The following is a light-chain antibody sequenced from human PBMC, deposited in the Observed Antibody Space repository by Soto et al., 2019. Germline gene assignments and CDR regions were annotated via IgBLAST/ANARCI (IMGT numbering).Light chain of an antibody. V-gene: IGLV3-21*01. CDR3: QLWDRCGDHLGV. Sequence: SYVLTQPPSVSVSPGNTATITCGGNNIGSQSVHWYQQKPGQAPVLAVFYDRVRPSGIPDRFSGTNSRNRATRIISRVEAGDEADYYCQLWDRCGDHLGVFVGGTEVTVL. J-gene: IGLJ3*02. CDR2: YDR. CDR1: NIGSQS.